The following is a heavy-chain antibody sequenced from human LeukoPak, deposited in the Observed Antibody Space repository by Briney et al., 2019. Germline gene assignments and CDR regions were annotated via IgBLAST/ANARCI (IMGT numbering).Heavy chain of an antibody. V-gene: IGHV3-21*01. Sequence: PGGSLRLSCAASGFTVSSNYMSWVRQAPGKGLEWVSSISGDSTYIYNAGSVRGRFTISRDNAQASLYLQMISLRADDTAVYYCARVSGRLERQSDLDYWGQGTLVIVSS. CDR3: ARVSGRLERQSDLDY. J-gene: IGHJ4*02. CDR1: GFTVSSNY. CDR2: ISGDSTYI. D-gene: IGHD1-1*01.